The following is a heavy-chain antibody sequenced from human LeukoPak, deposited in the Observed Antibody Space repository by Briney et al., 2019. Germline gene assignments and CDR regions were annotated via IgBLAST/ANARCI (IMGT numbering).Heavy chain of an antibody. Sequence: PGGSLRLSCVASGFSFRDDWMSWVRQAPGKGLEWVADITPDGSGKTYVDSVKGRFTISRDNAKQSLYLQMDTLTAGDTAVYYCVMSWIRQQRDSWGQGTLVTVSS. CDR3: VMSWIRQQRDS. V-gene: IGHV3-7*01. J-gene: IGHJ4*02. D-gene: IGHD1-1*01. CDR2: ITPDGSGK. CDR1: GFSFRDDW.